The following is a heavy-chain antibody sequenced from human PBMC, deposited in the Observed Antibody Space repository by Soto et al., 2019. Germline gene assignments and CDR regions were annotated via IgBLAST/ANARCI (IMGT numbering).Heavy chain of an antibody. CDR2: ISAYNGNT. CDR1: GYTFTSYG. D-gene: IGHD3-9*01. CDR3: ARDGVGRLALYGMDV. J-gene: IGHJ6*02. V-gene: IGHV1-18*01. Sequence: ASVKVSCKASGYTFTSYGISWVRQAPGQGLEWMGWISAYNGNTNYAQKLQGRVTMTTDTSTSTAYMELRSLRSDDTAVCYCARDGVGRLALYGMDVWGQGTTVTVSS.